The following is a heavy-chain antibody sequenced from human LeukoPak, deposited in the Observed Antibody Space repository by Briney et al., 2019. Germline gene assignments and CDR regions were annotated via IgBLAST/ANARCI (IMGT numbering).Heavy chain of an antibody. D-gene: IGHD3-22*01. V-gene: IGHV3-30-3*01. CDR2: ISHDGSNK. J-gene: IGHJ4*02. Sequence: GGSLRLSCAASGFTFSSYAMHWVRQAPGKGLEWVAGISHDGSNKYYADSVKGRFTISRDNSKNTLYLQMNSLRAEDTAVSYCARTSYYDSSGYLGFDYWGQGTLVTVSP. CDR1: GFTFSSYA. CDR3: ARTSYYDSSGYLGFDY.